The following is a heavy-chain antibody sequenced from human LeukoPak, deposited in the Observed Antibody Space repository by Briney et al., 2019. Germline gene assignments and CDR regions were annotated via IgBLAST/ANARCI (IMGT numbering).Heavy chain of an antibody. CDR3: AKGESPDYDIMTTFFSSFLD. D-gene: IGHD3-9*01. CDR2: ISGSGGDT. V-gene: IGHV3-23*01. CDR1: RFTFSNFA. J-gene: IGHJ4*02. Sequence: PGGSLRLSCAGSRFTFSNFAMSWVRQGPAKGLEWVSGISGSGGDTAYADSVKGRFTVSRDNSRNTVYLQMNSLRAEDTAVYYCAKGESPDYDIMTTFFSSFLDWGQGTLVTVSS.